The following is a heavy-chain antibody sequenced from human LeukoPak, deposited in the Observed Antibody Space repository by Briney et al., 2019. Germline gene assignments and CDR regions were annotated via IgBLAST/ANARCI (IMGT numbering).Heavy chain of an antibody. CDR3: ARVIRAAAGKMFDY. Sequence: ASVTVSFKASGYTFTVYYMHWVRQAPGQGLGWMGWINPNSGGTNYAQKFQGRVTMTRDTSISTAYMELSRLRSDDTAVYYCARVIRAAAGKMFDYWGQGTLVTVSS. J-gene: IGHJ4*02. CDR2: INPNSGGT. V-gene: IGHV1-2*02. CDR1: GYTFTVYY. D-gene: IGHD6-13*01.